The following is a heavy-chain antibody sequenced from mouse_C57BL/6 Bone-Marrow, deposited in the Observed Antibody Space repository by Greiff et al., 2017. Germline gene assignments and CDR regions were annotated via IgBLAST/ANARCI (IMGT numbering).Heavy chain of an antibody. D-gene: IGHD1-1*01. Sequence: LVESGPELVKPGASVKLSCKASGYTFTSYDINWVKQRPGQGLEWIGWIYPRDGSTKYNEKFKGKATLTVDTSSSTAYMELHSLTSEDSAVYFCARLEFDGSSGDWYFDGWGTGTTVTVSS. CDR2: IYPRDGST. V-gene: IGHV1-85*01. CDR1: GYTFTSYD. J-gene: IGHJ1*03. CDR3: ARLEFDGSSGDWYFDG.